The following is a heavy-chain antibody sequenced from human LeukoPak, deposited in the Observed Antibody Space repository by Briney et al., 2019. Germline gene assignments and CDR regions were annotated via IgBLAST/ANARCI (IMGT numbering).Heavy chain of an antibody. D-gene: IGHD6-19*01. J-gene: IGHJ4*02. CDR3: ARVGPYSSGSFDY. CDR1: GASISSSNYY. CDR2: IYYSGST. Sequence: SETLSLTCAVSGASISSSNYYWGWIRQPPGKGLEWIGYIYYSGSTNYNPSLKSRVTISVDTSKNQFSLKLSSVTAADTAVYYCARVGPYSSGSFDYWGQGTLVTVSS. V-gene: IGHV4-61*05.